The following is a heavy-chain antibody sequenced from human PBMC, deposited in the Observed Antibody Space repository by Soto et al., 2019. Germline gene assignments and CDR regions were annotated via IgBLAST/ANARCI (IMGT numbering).Heavy chain of an antibody. CDR3: TRQHLDVPVASAIDY. Sequence: GGSLRLSCAASGLTFSGSTIHWVRKTSGKGLEWVGRIPSKTNTYATAYAASVKGRFTISRDDSKNTAYLQMDSLKTEDTAVYYCTRQHLDVPVASAIDYWGQGTLVTVSS. CDR1: GLTFSGST. D-gene: IGHD6-19*01. CDR2: IPSKTNTYAT. J-gene: IGHJ4*02. V-gene: IGHV3-73*01.